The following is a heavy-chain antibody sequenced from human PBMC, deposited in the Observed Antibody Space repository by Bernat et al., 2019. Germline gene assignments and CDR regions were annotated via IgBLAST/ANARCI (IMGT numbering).Heavy chain of an antibody. CDR3: ARVSYGSGSYYAPFDY. CDR2: INHSGST. Sequence: QVQLQQWGAGLLKPSETLSLTCAVYSGSFSGYYWSWIRQPPGKGLEWIGEINHSGSTNYNPSLKSRVTISVDTSKNQFSLKLSSVTAADTAVYYCARVSYGSGSYYAPFDYWGQGTLVTVSS. V-gene: IGHV4-34*01. CDR1: SGSFSGYY. D-gene: IGHD3-10*01. J-gene: IGHJ4*02.